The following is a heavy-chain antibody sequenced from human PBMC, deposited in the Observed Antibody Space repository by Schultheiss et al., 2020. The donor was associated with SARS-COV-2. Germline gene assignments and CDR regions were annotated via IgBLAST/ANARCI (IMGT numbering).Heavy chain of an antibody. J-gene: IGHJ6*02. D-gene: IGHD5-18*01. CDR3: ATDQDTAPGYGMDV. Sequence: SETLSLTCTISGGSISSSSYYWGWIRQPPGKGLEWIGSIYYSGSTYYNPSLKSRINISIDTSENQFSLKLRSVTTADTAVYYCATDQDTAPGYGMDVWGQGTTVTVSS. CDR2: IYYSGST. CDR1: GGSISSSSYY. V-gene: IGHV4-39*07.